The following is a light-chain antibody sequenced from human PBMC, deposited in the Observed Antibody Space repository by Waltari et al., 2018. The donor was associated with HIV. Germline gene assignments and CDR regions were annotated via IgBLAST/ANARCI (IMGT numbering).Light chain of an antibody. J-gene: IGLJ2*01. V-gene: IGLV2-14*01. CDR1: SSDVGGYNY. CDR3: SSYTSSSTL. Sequence: QSALTQPASVSGSPGQSITISCTGTSSDVGGYNYVSWYQQHPGKAPKLMIYEVSNRPSGVSNRFSGSKSGNTASLTISGLQAEDEADYYCSSYTSSSTLFGGWTKLTVL. CDR2: EVS.